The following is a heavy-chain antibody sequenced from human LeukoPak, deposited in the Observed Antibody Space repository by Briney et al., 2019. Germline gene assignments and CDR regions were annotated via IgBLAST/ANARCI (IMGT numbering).Heavy chain of an antibody. Sequence: GGSLRLSCVASGFTFSIYWMTWVRQAPGKGLEWVANIKEDGSVKYYVDSVKGRFTISRDNAKKSLYLQMNNLRGEDTAVYFCARRWKLSLDVWGQGTTVTVSS. V-gene: IGHV3-7*01. CDR1: GFTFSIYW. J-gene: IGHJ6*02. CDR3: ARRWKLSLDV. D-gene: IGHD5-24*01. CDR2: IKEDGSVK.